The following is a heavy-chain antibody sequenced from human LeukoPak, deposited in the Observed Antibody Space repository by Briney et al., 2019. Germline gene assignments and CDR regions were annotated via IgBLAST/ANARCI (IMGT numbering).Heavy chain of an antibody. J-gene: IGHJ4*02. Sequence: GGSLRLSCAASGFTFSSYGMHWVRQAPGKGLEWVAVIWYDGSNKYYADSVKGRFTISRDNSKNTLYLQMNSLRAEDTAVYYCAKSSRATVTTTPLDYWGQGTLVTVSS. V-gene: IGHV3-33*06. CDR3: AKSSRATVTTTPLDY. CDR2: IWYDGSNK. D-gene: IGHD4-17*01. CDR1: GFTFSSYG.